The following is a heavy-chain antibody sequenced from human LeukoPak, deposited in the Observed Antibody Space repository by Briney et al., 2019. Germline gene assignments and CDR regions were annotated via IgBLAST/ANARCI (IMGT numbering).Heavy chain of an antibody. CDR3: AAEYGSGSYQPHYYFDY. CDR1: GYTFTSYG. J-gene: IGHJ4*02. CDR2: ISAYNGNT. V-gene: IGHV1-18*01. Sequence: ASVKVSCKASGYTFTSYGISWVRQAPGQGLEWMGWISAYNGNTNYAQKLQGRVTMTRDTSTSTVYMELSSLRSEDTAVYYCAAEYGSGSYQPHYYFDYWGQGTLVTVSS. D-gene: IGHD3-10*01.